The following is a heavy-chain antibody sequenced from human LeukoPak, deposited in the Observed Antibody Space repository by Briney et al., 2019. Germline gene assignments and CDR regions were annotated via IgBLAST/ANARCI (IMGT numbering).Heavy chain of an antibody. Sequence: PGGSLRLFCAASGFTVSSNYMSWVRQAPGKGLEWVSVIYSGGSTYYSDSVKGRVTISRDNSKNTLYLQMNSLRAEDTAVYYCARERRNTAMVTALDYWGQGTLVTVSS. CDR1: GFTVSSNY. D-gene: IGHD5-18*01. J-gene: IGHJ4*02. CDR2: IYSGGST. CDR3: ARERRNTAMVTALDY. V-gene: IGHV3-53*01.